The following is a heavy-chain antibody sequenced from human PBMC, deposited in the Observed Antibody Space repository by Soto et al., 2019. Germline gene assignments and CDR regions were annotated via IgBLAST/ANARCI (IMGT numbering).Heavy chain of an antibody. D-gene: IGHD2-15*01. CDR2: ISSSSSYI. V-gene: IGHV3-21*01. CDR1: GFTFSSYS. CDR3: AIVSTRYCSGGSCPDY. J-gene: IGHJ4*02. Sequence: EVQLVESGGGLVKPGGSLRLSCAASGFTFSSYSMNWVRQAPGKGLEWVSSISSSSSYIYYADSVKGRFTISRDNAKNSLYLQMNSLRAEDTAVYYCAIVSTRYCSGGSCPDYWGQGTLVTVSS.